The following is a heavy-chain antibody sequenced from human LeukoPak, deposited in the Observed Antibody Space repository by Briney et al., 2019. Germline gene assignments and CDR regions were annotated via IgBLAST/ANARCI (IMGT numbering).Heavy chain of an antibody. Sequence: SETLSLTCAVSGGSISSSNWWSWVRQPPGKGLEWIGEIYHSGSTNYNPSLRSRVTISVDKSKNQFSLKLSSVTAADTAVYYCARALRYCTNGVCYGYFQHWGQGTLVTVSS. CDR3: ARALRYCTNGVCYGYFQH. CDR2: IYHSGST. J-gene: IGHJ1*01. V-gene: IGHV4-4*02. D-gene: IGHD2-8*01. CDR1: GGSISSSNW.